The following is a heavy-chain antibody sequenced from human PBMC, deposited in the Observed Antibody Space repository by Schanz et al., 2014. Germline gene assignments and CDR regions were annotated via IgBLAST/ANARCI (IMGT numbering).Heavy chain of an antibody. Sequence: EVQLVESGGGLVQPGGSLRLSCVASGFTFSNYWMTWVRQAPGKGLEWVSAISGGGGTTYYTDSVKGRFTISRDNSKSTLYLQMNSLRAEDTAVYYCAKGRFGELSAFDIWGQGTMVTVSS. CDR1: GFTFSNYW. CDR3: AKGRFGELSAFDI. D-gene: IGHD3-10*01. CDR2: ISGGGGTT. V-gene: IGHV3-23*04. J-gene: IGHJ3*02.